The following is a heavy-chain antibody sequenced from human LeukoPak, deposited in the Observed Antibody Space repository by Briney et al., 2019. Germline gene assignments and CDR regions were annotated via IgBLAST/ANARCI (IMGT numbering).Heavy chain of an antibody. Sequence: GGSLRLSCVASGFTFSSYSMNWVRQAPGKGLEWVSSITSSSSYIYYADSVKGRFTISRDNAKSSLYLQMNSLRAEDTALYHCARGGGYYYYYMDVWGKGTTVTISS. CDR1: GFTFSSYS. CDR3: ARGGGYYYYYMDV. V-gene: IGHV3-21*04. J-gene: IGHJ6*03. D-gene: IGHD3-16*01. CDR2: ITSSSSYI.